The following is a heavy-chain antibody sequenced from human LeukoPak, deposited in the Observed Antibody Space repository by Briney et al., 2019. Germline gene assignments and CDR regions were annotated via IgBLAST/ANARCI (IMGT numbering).Heavy chain of an antibody. CDR3: ARTYSSGWYGMGNWFDP. Sequence: SETLSLTCTVSGGSISSYYWSWIRQPPGKGLEWIGYIYYSGSTNYNPSLKSRVTISVDTSKNQFSLKLSSVTAADTAVYYCARTYSSGWYGMGNWFDPWGQGTLVTVSS. CDR2: IYYSGST. J-gene: IGHJ5*02. D-gene: IGHD6-19*01. CDR1: GGSISSYY. V-gene: IGHV4-59*01.